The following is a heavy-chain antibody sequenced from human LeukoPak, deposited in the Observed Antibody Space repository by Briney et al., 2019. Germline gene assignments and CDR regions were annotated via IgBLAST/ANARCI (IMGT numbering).Heavy chain of an antibody. CDR2: IYHSGAT. CDR1: GYSISSGYY. D-gene: IGHD2-2*02. CDR3: ASLYCSSTSCFTDDAFDI. V-gene: IGHV4-38-2*02. J-gene: IGHJ3*02. Sequence: SETLSLTCTVSGYSISSGYYWGWIRHPPGKGLEWIGSIYHSGATYYNPSLKSRVTISLDRSKNQFSLKLSSVTAADTAVYYCASLYCSSTSCFTDDAFDIWGQETMVTVSS.